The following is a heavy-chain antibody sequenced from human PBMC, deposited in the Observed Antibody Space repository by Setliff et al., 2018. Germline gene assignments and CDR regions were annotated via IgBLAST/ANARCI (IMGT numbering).Heavy chain of an antibody. V-gene: IGHV4-39*07. CDR3: ARDRVVVLAGRRGFYFDY. D-gene: IGHD2-15*01. Sequence: SETLSLTCAVSGASIRNNYYWGWIRQSPGTGLEWIGSIFYNGMAYYNPSLKSRVSMSLDTSKNQFSLKLSSVTAADTAVYYCARDRVVVLAGRRGFYFDYWGQGTLVTVSS. CDR2: IFYNGMA. CDR1: GASIRNNYY. J-gene: IGHJ4*02.